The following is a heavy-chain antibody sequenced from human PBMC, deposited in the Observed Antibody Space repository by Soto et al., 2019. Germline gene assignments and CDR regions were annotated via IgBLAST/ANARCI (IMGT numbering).Heavy chain of an antibody. Sequence: GGSLRLSCAASGFTFSRYAMSWVRQAPGKGLEWVSTVTGGGHTTYNADSVNGRFTISRDNSKNTLYLQMNNLRAEDTAIYYCASSTGDLDVYGMDIWGPGTTVTVSS. D-gene: IGHD3-10*01. J-gene: IGHJ6*02. CDR2: VTGGGHTT. V-gene: IGHV3-23*01. CDR1: GFTFSRYA. CDR3: ASSTGDLDVYGMDI.